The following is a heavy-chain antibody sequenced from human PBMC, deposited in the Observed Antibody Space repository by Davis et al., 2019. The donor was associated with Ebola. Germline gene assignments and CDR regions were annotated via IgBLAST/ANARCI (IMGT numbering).Heavy chain of an antibody. CDR2: IWYDGSNE. J-gene: IGHJ5*02. D-gene: IGHD3-22*01. Sequence: GESLKIPCAASGFTFSSHGMHWVRQAPGKGLEWVAVIWYDGSNEDYADSVKGRFTISRDNSKNTLYLQMNSLRAEDTAVYYCARDHYDSSAHNWFDPWGQGTLVTVSS. CDR1: GFTFSSHG. CDR3: ARDHYDSSAHNWFDP. V-gene: IGHV3-33*01.